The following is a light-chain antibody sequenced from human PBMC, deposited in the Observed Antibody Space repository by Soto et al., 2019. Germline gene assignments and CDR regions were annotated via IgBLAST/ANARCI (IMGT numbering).Light chain of an antibody. CDR3: QQYGSSPRA. Sequence: IELGHSHQSRFSSLGARATLSYGAGQRVSSSYLAWYQQKPGQAPRLLIYGASSRATGIPDRFSGSGSGTDFTLTISRLEPEDLAVYYCQQYGSSPRAFGQGTKVDI. V-gene: IGKV3-20*01. J-gene: IGKJ1*01. CDR2: GAS. CDR1: QRVSSSY.